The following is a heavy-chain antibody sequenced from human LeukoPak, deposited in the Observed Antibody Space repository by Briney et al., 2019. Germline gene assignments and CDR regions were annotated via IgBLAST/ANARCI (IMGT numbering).Heavy chain of an antibody. Sequence: GGSLRLSCAASGFTFSGSAMHWVRQASGKGLEWVGRIRSKANSYATAYAASVKGRFTISGDDSKNTAYLQMNSLKTEDTAVYYCTRHSEGRVWLRSLYNWFDPWGQGTLVTVSS. CDR3: TRHSEGRVWLRSLYNWFDP. D-gene: IGHD5-12*01. V-gene: IGHV3-73*01. CDR1: GFTFSGSA. CDR2: IRSKANSYAT. J-gene: IGHJ5*02.